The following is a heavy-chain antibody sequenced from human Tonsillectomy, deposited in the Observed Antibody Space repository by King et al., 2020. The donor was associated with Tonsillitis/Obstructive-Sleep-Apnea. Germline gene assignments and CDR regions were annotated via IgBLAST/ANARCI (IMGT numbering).Heavy chain of an antibody. J-gene: IGHJ5*02. CDR3: ARGSLLNYYESSGYSHRTWFDP. D-gene: IGHD3-22*01. CDR1: GGSFSAYY. CDR2: INHSGST. Sequence: VQLQQWGAGLLKPSETLSLTCAVYGGSFSAYYWSWIRQPPGKGLEWIGEINHSGSTNDNPSLKSRVTISVDTSKDQFSLKLSSVTAADTAVYYCARGSLLNYYESSGYSHRTWFDPWGQGTLVTVSS. V-gene: IGHV4-34*01.